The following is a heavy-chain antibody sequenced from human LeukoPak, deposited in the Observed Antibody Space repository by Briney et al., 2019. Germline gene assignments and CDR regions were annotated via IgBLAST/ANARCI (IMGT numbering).Heavy chain of an antibody. CDR3: AREWSRGGMDV. D-gene: IGHD2-15*01. J-gene: IGHJ6*02. CDR2: IYRGGST. Sequence: PGGSLRLSCAASGFTVSSNYMSWVRQTPGKGLEWVSVIYRGGSTYYADSVKGRFTISRDNSKNTLYLQMNSLRAEDAAVYYCAREWSRGGMDVWGQGTTVTVSS. CDR1: GFTVSSNY. V-gene: IGHV3-53*01.